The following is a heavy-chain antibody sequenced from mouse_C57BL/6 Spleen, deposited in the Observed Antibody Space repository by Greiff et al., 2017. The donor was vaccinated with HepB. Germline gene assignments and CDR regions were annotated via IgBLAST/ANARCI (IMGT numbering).Heavy chain of an antibody. CDR2: ISSGSSTI. D-gene: IGHD4-1*01. Sequence: EVKVVESGGGLVKPGGSLKLSCAASGFTFSDYGMHWVRQAPEKGLEWVAYISSGSSTIYYADTVKGRFTISRDNAKNTLFLQMTSLRSEDTAMYYCARPTNWDWFAYWGQGTLVTVSA. CDR1: GFTFSDYG. CDR3: ARPTNWDWFAY. J-gene: IGHJ3*01. V-gene: IGHV5-17*01.